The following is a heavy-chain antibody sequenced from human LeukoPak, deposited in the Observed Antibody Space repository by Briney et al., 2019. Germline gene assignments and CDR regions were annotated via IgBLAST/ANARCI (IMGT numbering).Heavy chain of an antibody. CDR1: GFAFDDYG. CDR2: INWNGGST. D-gene: IGHD6-13*01. Sequence: GSLRLSCAASGFAFDDYGMSWVRQAPGKGLEWVSGINWNGGSTGYADSVKGRFTISRDNAKNSLYLQMNSLRAEDTAVYYCAKDGAISSWYSSAYYYYYYYMDVWGKGTTVTVSS. CDR3: AKDGAISSWYSSAYYYYYYYMDV. J-gene: IGHJ6*03. V-gene: IGHV3-20*04.